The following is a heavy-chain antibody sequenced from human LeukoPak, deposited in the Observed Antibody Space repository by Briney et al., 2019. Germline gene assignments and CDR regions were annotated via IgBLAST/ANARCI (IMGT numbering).Heavy chain of an antibody. J-gene: IGHJ4*02. CDR1: GASISRRSYY. Sequence: SETLSLTCTVSGASISRRSYYGGWFRRPPGKGLEWIASIYYSGSTYYNPSLKSRVTISVDRSKNQFSLKLNSVTAADTAVYYCARWELLGYYFDYWGQGTLVTVSS. D-gene: IGHD1-26*01. V-gene: IGHV4-39*07. CDR3: ARWELLGYYFDY. CDR2: IYYSGST.